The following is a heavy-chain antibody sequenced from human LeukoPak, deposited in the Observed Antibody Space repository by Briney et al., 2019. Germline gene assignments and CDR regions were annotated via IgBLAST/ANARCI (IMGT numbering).Heavy chain of an antibody. V-gene: IGHV1-69*04. J-gene: IGHJ4*02. CDR3: ARDGEITMVRGTYFDY. D-gene: IGHD3-10*01. CDR1: GGTVSSYA. CDR2: IIPILGIA. Sequence: SVKVSCKASGGTVSSYAISWVRQAPGQGLEWMGRIIPILGIANYAQKFQGRVTITADKSTSTAYMELSSLRSEDTAVYYCARDGEITMVRGTYFDYWGQGTLVTVSS.